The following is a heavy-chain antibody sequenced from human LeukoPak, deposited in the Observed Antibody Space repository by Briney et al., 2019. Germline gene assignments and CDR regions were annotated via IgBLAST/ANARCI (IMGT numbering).Heavy chain of an antibody. V-gene: IGHV1-69*05. CDR1: GGTFSSCA. Sequence: SVKVSCKASGGTFSSCAISWVRQAPGQGLERMGRIIPIFGTANYAQKFQGRVTITTDESTSTAYMELRSLRSDDTAVYYCAREWDFGDYVGDIWGEGTMVTVSS. CDR2: IIPIFGTA. CDR3: AREWDFGDYVGDI. J-gene: IGHJ3*02. D-gene: IGHD4-17*01.